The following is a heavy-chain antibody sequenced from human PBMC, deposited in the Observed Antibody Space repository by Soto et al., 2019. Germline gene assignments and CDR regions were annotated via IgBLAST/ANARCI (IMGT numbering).Heavy chain of an antibody. Sequence: PAETMTLTCPVSGASISYGGLSWICIRQAPGKGLEWIGYISHLESTYFHPSFKSRLTMSIDRTRNQFSLKLSSVTAADMAVYYCARGGGYDSFDYWGQGVLVTVSS. CDR3: ARGGGYDSFDY. D-gene: IGHD5-12*01. CDR2: ISHLEST. V-gene: IGHV4-30-2*01. CDR1: GASISYGGLS. J-gene: IGHJ4*02.